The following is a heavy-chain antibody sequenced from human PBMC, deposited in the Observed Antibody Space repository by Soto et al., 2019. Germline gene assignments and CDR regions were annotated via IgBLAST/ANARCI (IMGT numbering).Heavy chain of an antibody. CDR1: GDTFTSYY. CDR2: INPSGGST. D-gene: IGHD2-2*01. Sequence: GASVKVSCKASGDTFTSYYMHWVRQAPGQGLEWMGIINPSGGSTSYAQKFQGRVTMTRDTSTSTVYMELSSLRSEDTAVYYCARDPTYCSSTSCYGGPYGMDVWGQGTTVTVSS. J-gene: IGHJ6*02. CDR3: ARDPTYCSSTSCYGGPYGMDV. V-gene: IGHV1-46*01.